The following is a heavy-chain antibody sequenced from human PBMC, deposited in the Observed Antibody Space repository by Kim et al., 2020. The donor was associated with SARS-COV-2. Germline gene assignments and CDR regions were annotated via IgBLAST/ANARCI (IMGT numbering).Heavy chain of an antibody. CDR3: ARMRGYSYGYYMDV. CDR1: GGSISSSSYY. J-gene: IGHJ6*03. CDR2: IYYSGST. V-gene: IGHV4-39*01. Sequence: SETLSLTCTVSGGSISSSSYYWGWIRQPPGKGLEWIGSIYYSGSTYYNPSLKSRVTISVDTSKNQFSLKLSSVTAADTAVYYCARMRGYSYGYYMDVWG. D-gene: IGHD5-18*01.